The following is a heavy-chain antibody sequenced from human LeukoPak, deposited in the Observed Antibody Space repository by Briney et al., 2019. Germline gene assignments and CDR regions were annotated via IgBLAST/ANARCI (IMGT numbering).Heavy chain of an antibody. Sequence: PGGSLRLSCEDSGFTFRSYEMNWVRQAPGKGLEWVSSISSSSSYIYYADSVKGRFTISRDNAKNSLYLQMNSLRAEDTAVYYCARDGSVCDYWGQGTLVTVSS. CDR2: ISSSSSYI. J-gene: IGHJ4*02. CDR3: ARDGSVCDY. CDR1: GFTFRSYE. V-gene: IGHV3-21*01. D-gene: IGHD2-15*01.